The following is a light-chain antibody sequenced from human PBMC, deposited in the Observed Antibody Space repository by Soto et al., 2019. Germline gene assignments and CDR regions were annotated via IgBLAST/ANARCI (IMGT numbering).Light chain of an antibody. J-gene: IGLJ2*01. CDR3: QSYDSGPHVV. Sequence: QSVLTQPPSVSGAPGQRVTISCTGSSSNIGAGYDVNWYQQLPGTAPKLLIYVNSNRPSGVPDRFSGSKSGTSASLAITGLRAEDEADYYCQSYDSGPHVVFGGGTKVTVL. CDR1: SSNIGAGYD. CDR2: VNS. V-gene: IGLV1-40*01.